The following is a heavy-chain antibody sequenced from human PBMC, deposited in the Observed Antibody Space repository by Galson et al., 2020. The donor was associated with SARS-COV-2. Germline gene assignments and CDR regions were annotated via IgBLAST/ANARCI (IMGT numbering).Heavy chain of an antibody. Sequence: SETLSLICNVSGGSVIGYYWTWVRQPPGKGLEWIGEINHSGITNYNPSLKSRVTAYLDTSKNQISLNLTSVTAADTALYFCAIGGRQLRKPRRIYLYYGLDVWGQGTTVTVSS. J-gene: IGHJ6*02. CDR1: GGSVIGYY. CDR3: AIGGRQLRKPRRIYLYYGLDV. CDR2: INHSGIT. D-gene: IGHD6-13*01. V-gene: IGHV4-34*01.